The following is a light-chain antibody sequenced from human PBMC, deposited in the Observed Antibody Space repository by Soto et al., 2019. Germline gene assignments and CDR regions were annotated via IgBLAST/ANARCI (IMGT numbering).Light chain of an antibody. Sequence: LTQPASVSESPGRSITISCTGTRLDVGGYNYVSWYQQQPGNAPRLIIYEVTNRPSGVSDRFSGSKSDNTASLNISGLQTEDQADYYCCSYASSKTYLFGTGTKVTVL. CDR2: EVT. V-gene: IGLV2-14*03. CDR3: CSYASSKTYL. J-gene: IGLJ1*01. CDR1: RLDVGGYNY.